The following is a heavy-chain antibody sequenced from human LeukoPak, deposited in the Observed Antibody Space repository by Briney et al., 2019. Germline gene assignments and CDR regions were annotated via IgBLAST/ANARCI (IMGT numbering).Heavy chain of an antibody. CDR1: GYTFTSYD. Sequence: ASVKVSCKASGYTFTSYDINWVRQATGQGLEWMGWMNPNSGNTGYAQKFQGRVTMTRNTSISTAYMELSGLRSEDTAVYYCARGQLRYFDWLLEDYYYYGMDVWGQGTTVTVSS. V-gene: IGHV1-8*01. CDR2: MNPNSGNT. D-gene: IGHD3-9*01. CDR3: ARGQLRYFDWLLEDYYYYGMDV. J-gene: IGHJ6*02.